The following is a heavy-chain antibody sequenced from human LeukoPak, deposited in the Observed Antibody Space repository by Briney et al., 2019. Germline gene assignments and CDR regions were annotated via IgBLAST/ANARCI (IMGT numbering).Heavy chain of an antibody. Sequence: SQTLSLTCAVSGGSISSGGYSWSWIRQPPGKGLEWIGYIYYSGSTNYSPSLKSRVTMSVDTSKNLFSLKVSSVTAADTAVYYCARGRSNYYGMDVWGQGTTVTVSS. CDR1: GGSISSGGYS. CDR2: IYYSGST. D-gene: IGHD1-26*01. CDR3: ARGRSNYYGMDV. V-gene: IGHV4-61*08. J-gene: IGHJ6*02.